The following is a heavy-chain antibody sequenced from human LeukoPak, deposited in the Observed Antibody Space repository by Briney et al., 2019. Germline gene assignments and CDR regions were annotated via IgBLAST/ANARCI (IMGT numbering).Heavy chain of an antibody. CDR2: IYYSGST. D-gene: IGHD1-26*01. Sequence: ASETLSLTCTVSGGSISSSGYYWGWIRQPPGKRLEWIGSIYYSGSTYYNPSLKSRVTISVDMSKNQFSLRVSSVTAADTAVYYCASRGVGATPLDYWGQGTLVTVSS. V-gene: IGHV4-39*07. CDR3: ASRGVGATPLDY. CDR1: GGSISSSGYY. J-gene: IGHJ4*02.